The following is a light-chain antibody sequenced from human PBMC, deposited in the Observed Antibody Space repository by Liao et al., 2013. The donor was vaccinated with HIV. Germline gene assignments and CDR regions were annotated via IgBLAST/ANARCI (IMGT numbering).Light chain of an antibody. CDR3: QFWDRDTSFV. CDR1: KLGNKY. V-gene: IGLV3-1*01. CDR2: QDT. J-gene: IGLJ1*01. Sequence: SYELTQPPSVSVSPGQTATITCSGDKLGNKYVCWYQQKAGQSPVLVIYQDTKRPSGIPERFSGSNSGNTATLTISGTQAMDEADYYCQFWDRDTSFVFGTGTMVTVL.